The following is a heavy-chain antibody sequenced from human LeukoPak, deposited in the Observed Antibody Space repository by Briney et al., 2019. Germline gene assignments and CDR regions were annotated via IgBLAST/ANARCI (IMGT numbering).Heavy chain of an antibody. D-gene: IGHD3-10*02. CDR1: GFTFSNYG. CDR3: AKGGGHMFVNH. Sequence: GGSLRLSCAASGFTFSNYGMHWVRQAPGMGLEWLAFLRYDDSEKHYADSVKGRFTISRDNSKNTLSLQMNSLRVEDTATYYCAKGGGHMFVNHWGQGTLDTVSS. CDR2: LRYDDSEK. V-gene: IGHV3-30*02. J-gene: IGHJ5*02.